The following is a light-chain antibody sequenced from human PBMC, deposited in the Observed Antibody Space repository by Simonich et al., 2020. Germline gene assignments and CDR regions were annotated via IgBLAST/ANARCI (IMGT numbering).Light chain of an antibody. CDR2: KAS. J-gene: IGKJ3*01. Sequence: DIQMTQSPSTLSASVGNRVTITCRASQSISSWLAWYQQKPGKAPKLLIYKASSLESGVPSRFSGSGSGTDFTLTISSLQPEDFATYYCQQSYSTPFTFGPGTKVDIK. CDR1: QSISSW. V-gene: IGKV1-5*03. CDR3: QQSYSTPFT.